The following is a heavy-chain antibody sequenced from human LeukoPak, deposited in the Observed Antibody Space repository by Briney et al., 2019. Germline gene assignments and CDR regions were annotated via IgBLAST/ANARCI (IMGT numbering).Heavy chain of an antibody. CDR3: ARRVNGDFFNH. V-gene: IGHV3-33*01. J-gene: IGHJ4*02. CDR2: IWYDGSNK. CDR1: GFTFSSYG. D-gene: IGHD4-17*01. Sequence: GGSLRLSCAASGFTFSSYGMHWVRQAPGKGLEWVTDIWYDGSNKYYADSVEGRFTISRDNSKNTLYLQMDSLRAEDTAVYYCARRVNGDFFNHWGQGTLVAVSS.